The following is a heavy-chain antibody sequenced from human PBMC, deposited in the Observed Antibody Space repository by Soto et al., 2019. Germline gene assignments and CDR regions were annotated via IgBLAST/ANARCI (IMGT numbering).Heavy chain of an antibody. CDR3: ARTQEWLFALNEYYYYYYMDV. Sequence: GGSLRLSCAASGFTFSSYWMSWVRQAPGKGLEWVANIKQDGSEKYYVDSVKGRFTISRDNAKNSLYLQMNSLRAEDTAVYYCARTQEWLFALNEYYYYYYMDVWGKGTTVTVSS. CDR2: IKQDGSEK. J-gene: IGHJ6*03. V-gene: IGHV3-7*01. D-gene: IGHD3-3*01. CDR1: GFTFSSYW.